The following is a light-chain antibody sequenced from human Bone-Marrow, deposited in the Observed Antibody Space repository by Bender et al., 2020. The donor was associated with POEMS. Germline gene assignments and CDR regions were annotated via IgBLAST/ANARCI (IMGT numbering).Light chain of an antibody. CDR1: NTDTSYYKY. CDR2: DVS. V-gene: IGLV2-14*03. CDR3: SSFTNSDTWV. Sequence: QSALTQPASVSGSPGQSITISCTGTNTDTSYYKYVVWYQQHPGTAPKVIIYDVSNRPSGVPNRFSGSKSGSTASLTISRLQAEDEADYYCSSFTNSDTWVFGGGTKLTVL. J-gene: IGLJ3*02.